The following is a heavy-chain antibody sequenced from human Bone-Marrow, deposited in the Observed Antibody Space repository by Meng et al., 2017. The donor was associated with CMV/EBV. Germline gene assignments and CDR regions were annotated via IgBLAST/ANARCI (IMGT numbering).Heavy chain of an antibody. CDR2: INTDGSTT. Sequence: LPCAVSGFTFSSYWMHWVRQVPGEGLVWVSRINTDGSTTNYADSVEGRFTISRDNAKNLLFLQMNSLRAEDTAIYYCARVADCCDTWGQGTLVTVSS. J-gene: IGHJ5*02. V-gene: IGHV3-74*01. CDR3: ARVADCCDT. D-gene: IGHD2-21*01. CDR1: GFTFSSYW.